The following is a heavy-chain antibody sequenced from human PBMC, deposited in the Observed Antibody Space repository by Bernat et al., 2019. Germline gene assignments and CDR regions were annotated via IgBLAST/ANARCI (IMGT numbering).Heavy chain of an antibody. J-gene: IGHJ6*02. V-gene: IGHV4-39*01. D-gene: IGHD3-9*01. CDR2: IYYSGST. CDR3: ARQGSDYDILTGYYNVYYYYYGMDV. Sequence: QVQLQESGPGLVKPSETLSLTCTVSGGSISSYYWGWIRQPPGKGLEWIGSIYYSGSTYYNPSLKSRVTISVDTSKNQFSLKLSSVTAADTAVYYCARQGSDYDILTGYYNVYYYYYGMDVLGQGTTVTVSS. CDR1: GGSISSYY.